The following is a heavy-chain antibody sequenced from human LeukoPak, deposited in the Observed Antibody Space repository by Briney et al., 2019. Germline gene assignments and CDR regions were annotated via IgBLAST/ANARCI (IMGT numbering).Heavy chain of an antibody. CDR1: GGSISSSNYL. CDR3: ARQGDSCSGGSCYARTIDY. D-gene: IGHD2-15*01. J-gene: IGHJ4*02. Sequence: PSETLSLTCTVSGGSISSSNYLWGWIRQPPGKGLEWIGGIYYSGITYHNPSFKSRLTVSVDTSKNQFSLSLSSVTAADTAMYYCARQGDSCSGGSCYARTIDYWGQGTLVTVSS. V-gene: IGHV4-39*01. CDR2: IYYSGIT.